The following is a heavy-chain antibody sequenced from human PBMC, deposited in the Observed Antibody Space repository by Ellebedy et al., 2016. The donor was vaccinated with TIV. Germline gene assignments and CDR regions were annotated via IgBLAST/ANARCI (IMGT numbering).Heavy chain of an antibody. Sequence: GESLKISCAASGFTFSSYAMSWVRQAPGKGLEWVSAISGSGGSTYYADSVKGRFTISRDNAKNSLYLQMNSLRAEDTAVYYCARGFGNTAMVPYYYYYYGMDVWGQGTTVTVSS. V-gene: IGHV3-23*01. CDR1: GFTFSSYA. J-gene: IGHJ6*02. CDR2: ISGSGGST. CDR3: ARGFGNTAMVPYYYYYYGMDV. D-gene: IGHD5-18*01.